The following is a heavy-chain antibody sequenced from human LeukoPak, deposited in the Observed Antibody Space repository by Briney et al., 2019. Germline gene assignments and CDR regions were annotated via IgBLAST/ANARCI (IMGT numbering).Heavy chain of an antibody. V-gene: IGHV4-59*08. D-gene: IGHD5-18*01. CDR1: GGSNSSYY. J-gene: IGHJ5*02. CDR2: IYYSGST. CDR3: ARHFVEVEYSSWFDP. Sequence: SETLSLTCTVSGGSNSSYYWSWIRQPPGKGLEWIGYIYYSGSTNYNPSLKSRVTISVDTSKNQFSLKLSSVTAADTAVYYCARHFVEVEYSSWFDPWGQGTLVTVSS.